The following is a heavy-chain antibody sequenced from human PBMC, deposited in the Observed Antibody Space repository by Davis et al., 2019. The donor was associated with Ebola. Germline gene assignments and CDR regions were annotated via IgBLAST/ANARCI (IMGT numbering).Heavy chain of an antibody. CDR2: MRESSKTI. J-gene: IGHJ4*02. V-gene: IGHV3-48*01. CDR1: GFTFTSYS. Sequence: GESLKISCAASGFTFTSYSFIWVRQAPGKVLEHVSYMRESSKTIRHADSVKGRFTISRDNAESSLLLQMNSLRREDTAIYYCAGLIHPHSNTWFPFEYWGQGILVTDSS. D-gene: IGHD6-13*01. CDR3: AGLIHPHSNTWFPFEY.